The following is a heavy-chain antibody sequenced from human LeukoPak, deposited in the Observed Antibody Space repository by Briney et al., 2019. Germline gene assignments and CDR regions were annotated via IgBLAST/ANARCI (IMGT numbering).Heavy chain of an antibody. CDR3: AKDPLDYYYDSSGYGGYYFDY. J-gene: IGHJ4*02. CDR1: GFTFSSYA. CDR2: ISSSGSST. Sequence: GGSLSLSCAASGFTFSSYAMSWVRQAPGKGLEWVAPISSSGSSTYYADSVKGRFTIPRNNSKNTLYLQMNSLRAEDTAVHYCAKDPLDYYYDSSGYGGYYFDYWGQGTLVTVSS. V-gene: IGHV3-23*01. D-gene: IGHD3-22*01.